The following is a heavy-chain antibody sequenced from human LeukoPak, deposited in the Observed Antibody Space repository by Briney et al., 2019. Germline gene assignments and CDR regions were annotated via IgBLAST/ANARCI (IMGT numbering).Heavy chain of an antibody. CDR3: ARLSSGWSVWWFDP. Sequence: PSETLSLTCTISGGSIFSYYWSWIRQPPGKELEWIGYVYSSGATYYNPSLESRFTISVDTSKNQFSLKLSSVTAADTAVYYCARLSSGWSVWWFDPWGQGTLVTVSS. CDR1: GGSIFSYY. J-gene: IGHJ5*02. V-gene: IGHV4-4*08. D-gene: IGHD6-19*01. CDR2: VYSSGAT.